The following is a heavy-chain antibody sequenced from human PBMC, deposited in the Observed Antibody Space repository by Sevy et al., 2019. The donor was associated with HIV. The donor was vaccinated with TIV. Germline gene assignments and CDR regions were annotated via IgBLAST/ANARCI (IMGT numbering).Heavy chain of an antibody. V-gene: IGHV4-61*01. CDR3: ARDVSYESSGYYYAPYGMDV. CDR2: IYYSGST. D-gene: IGHD3-22*01. CDR1: GGSVSSGSYY. Sequence: SETLSLTCTVSGGSVSSGSYYWSWIRQPPGKGLEWIGYIYYSGSTNYNPSLKSRVTISVDTSKSQFSLKLSSVTAADTAVYYCARDVSYESSGYYYAPYGMDVWGQGTTVTVSS. J-gene: IGHJ6*02.